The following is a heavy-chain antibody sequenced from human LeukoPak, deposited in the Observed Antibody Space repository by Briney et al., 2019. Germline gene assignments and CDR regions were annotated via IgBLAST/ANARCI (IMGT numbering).Heavy chain of an antibody. J-gene: IGHJ5*02. CDR1: GYTFTSYY. Sequence: ASVKVSCKASGYTFTSYYMHWVRQAPGQGLEWMGIINPSGGSTSYAQKFQGRVIMTRDMSTSTVYMELSSLRSEDTAVYYCARDLDIAVVPAAIRAGPPSGFDPWGQGTLVTVSS. CDR2: INPSGGST. CDR3: ARDLDIAVVPAAIRAGPPSGFDP. V-gene: IGHV1-46*01. D-gene: IGHD2-2*02.